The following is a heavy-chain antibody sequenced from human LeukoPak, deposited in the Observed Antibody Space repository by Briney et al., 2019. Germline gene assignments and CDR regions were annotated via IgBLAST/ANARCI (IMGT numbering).Heavy chain of an antibody. Sequence: GGSLRLSCAAPGFTFSSYWMSWVRQAPGKGLEWVANIKQDGSEKYYVDSVKGRFTISRDNAKSSLYLQMNSLRAEDTAVYYCAKGSSTWNVPYNWFDPWGQGTLVTVSS. CDR2: IKQDGSEK. CDR3: AKGSSTWNVPYNWFDP. V-gene: IGHV3-7*05. J-gene: IGHJ5*02. CDR1: GFTFSSYW. D-gene: IGHD6-13*01.